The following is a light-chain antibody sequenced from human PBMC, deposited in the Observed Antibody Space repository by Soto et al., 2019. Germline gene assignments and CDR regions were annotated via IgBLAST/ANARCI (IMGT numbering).Light chain of an antibody. Sequence: HPVLTQPPSASASLGASVTLTCTLSSGYSNYKVDWYQQRPGKGPRFVMRVGTGGIVGSKGDGIPDRFSVLGSGLNRYLTIKNIQEEDESDYHCGADHGSGSNFVHVVFGGGTKVTVL. CDR1: SGYSNYK. CDR2: VGTGGIVG. V-gene: IGLV9-49*01. J-gene: IGLJ2*01. CDR3: GADHGSGSNFVHVV.